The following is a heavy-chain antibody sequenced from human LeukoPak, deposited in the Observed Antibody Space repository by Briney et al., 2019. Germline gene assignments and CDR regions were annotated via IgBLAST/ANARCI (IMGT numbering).Heavy chain of an antibody. CDR2: ISSSSSTI. CDR3: ASLTRGYSYGSTDY. D-gene: IGHD5-18*01. Sequence: GGSPRLSCAASGFTFSSYSMNWVRQAPGEGLEWASYISSSSSTIYYADSVKGRFTISRDNAKNSLYLQMNSLRAEDTAVYYCASLTRGYSYGSTDYWGQGTLVTVSS. V-gene: IGHV3-48*01. CDR1: GFTFSSYS. J-gene: IGHJ4*02.